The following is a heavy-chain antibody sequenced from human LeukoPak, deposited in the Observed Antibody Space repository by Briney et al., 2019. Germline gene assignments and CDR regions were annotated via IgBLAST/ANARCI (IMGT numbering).Heavy chain of an antibody. J-gene: IGHJ5*02. CDR3: AHDRAGIGFDP. CDR1: GFSLSTIGVG. CDR2: IYWNDNK. Sequence: SGPTLVKPTQTLTLTCPFSGFSLSTIGVGVTWVRQPPGKALEWLGLIYWNDNKHYSPSLKTRLTITKDTSKKQVVLTMTNMDPVDTATYYCAHDRAGIGFDPWGQGTLVTVSS. V-gene: IGHV2-5*01. D-gene: IGHD3-22*01.